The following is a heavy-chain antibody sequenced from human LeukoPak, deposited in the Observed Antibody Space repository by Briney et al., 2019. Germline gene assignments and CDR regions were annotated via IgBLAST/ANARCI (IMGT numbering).Heavy chain of an antibody. CDR3: AREPGTQGIGGYSYGPDAFDI. CDR1: GGTFSSYA. D-gene: IGHD5-18*01. CDR2: IIPILGIA. V-gene: IGHV1-69*04. Sequence: ASVKVSCKASGGTFSSYAISWVRQAPGQGREWMGRIIPILGIANYAQKFRGRVTITADKSTSTAYMELSSLRSEDTAVYYCAREPGTQGIGGYSYGPDAFDIWGQGTMVTVSS. J-gene: IGHJ3*02.